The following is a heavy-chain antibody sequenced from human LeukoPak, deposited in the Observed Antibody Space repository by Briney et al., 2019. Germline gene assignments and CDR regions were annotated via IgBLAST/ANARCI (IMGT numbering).Heavy chain of an antibody. D-gene: IGHD2-15*01. CDR1: GGSISSGGYS. V-gene: IGHV4-30-2*01. Sequence: SQTLSLTCAVSGGSISSGGYSWSWIRQPPGKGLEWIGYIYHSGSTYYNPSLKSRVTISVDRSKNQFSLKLSSVTAADTAVYYCARIVVVAATRWFDPWGQGTLVTVSS. CDR3: ARIVVVAATRWFDP. CDR2: IYHSGST. J-gene: IGHJ5*02.